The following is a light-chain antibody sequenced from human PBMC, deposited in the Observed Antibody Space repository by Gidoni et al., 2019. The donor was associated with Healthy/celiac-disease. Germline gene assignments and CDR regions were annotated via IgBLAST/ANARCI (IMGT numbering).Light chain of an antibody. CDR1: QSVSSY. CDR3: QQRSNWPYT. J-gene: IGKJ2*01. Sequence: EIVMPEPPAIMSLTPGERTTLSCRASQSVSSYLAWYQQKPGQAPRLLIYDAANSATGIPARFSGSGAGTEVTLTISSLEPEDFAFYYCQQRSNWPYTFGQGTKLEIK. V-gene: IGKV3-11*01. CDR2: DAA.